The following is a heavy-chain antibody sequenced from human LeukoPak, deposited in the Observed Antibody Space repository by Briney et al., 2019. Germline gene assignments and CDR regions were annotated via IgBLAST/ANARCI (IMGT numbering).Heavy chain of an antibody. CDR2: IIPIFGTA. Sequence: GSSVKVSCKASGGTFSIYAISWGRQAPGQGLEWMGGIIPIFGTANYAQKFQGRVTITADESTSTAYMELSSLRSEDTAVYYCARGLDCSGGSCYRSPSGYNWFDPWGQGTLVTVSS. J-gene: IGHJ5*02. V-gene: IGHV1-69*01. CDR3: ARGLDCSGGSCYRSPSGYNWFDP. D-gene: IGHD2-15*01. CDR1: GGTFSIYA.